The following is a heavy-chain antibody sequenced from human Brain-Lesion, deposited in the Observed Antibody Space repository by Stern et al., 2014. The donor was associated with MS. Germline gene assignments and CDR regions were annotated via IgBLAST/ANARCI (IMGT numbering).Heavy chain of an antibody. V-gene: IGHV3-9*01. D-gene: IGHD1-14*01. CDR2: ISWNSGTI. Sequence: EVQLVESGGDLVQPGRSLRLSCAAFGFTFADYAMHWVRPGPGKGLEWVAGISWNSGTIGYADSVKGRFTTSRDNAYSSLYLQMNSLRPEDTALYYCARDITGSSAYFAYWGQGTLVTVSS. J-gene: IGHJ4*02. CDR1: GFTFADYA. CDR3: ARDITGSSAYFAY.